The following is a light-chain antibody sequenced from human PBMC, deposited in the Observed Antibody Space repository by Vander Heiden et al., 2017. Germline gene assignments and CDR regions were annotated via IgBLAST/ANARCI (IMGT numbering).Light chain of an antibody. CDR2: SNN. CDR1: NSNIGSNN. V-gene: IGLV1-44*01. Sequence: QSVLTQPPSASETPGQRVTISCSGSNSNIGSNNVNWYQQLPGTAPKLLIQSNNQRPSGVPDRFSGSKSGTSASLAISGLQSEDEADYYCAVWDDSLNGPVFGGGTKLTVL. J-gene: IGLJ3*02. CDR3: AVWDDSLNGPV.